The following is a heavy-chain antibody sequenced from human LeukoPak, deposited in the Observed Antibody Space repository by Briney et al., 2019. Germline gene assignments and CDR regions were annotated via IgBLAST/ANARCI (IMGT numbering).Heavy chain of an antibody. J-gene: IGHJ4*02. Sequence: SQTLSLTCTVSGGSISGSSYYWSWIRQPAGKGLEWIGRIYTSGSTNYNPSLESRVTISLDTSKNQFSLKMNSVTAADTAVYYCARVIWFGAVFDYWGQGTLVTVSS. V-gene: IGHV4-61*02. CDR2: IYTSGST. CDR1: GGSISGSSYY. CDR3: ARVIWFGAVFDY. D-gene: IGHD3-10*01.